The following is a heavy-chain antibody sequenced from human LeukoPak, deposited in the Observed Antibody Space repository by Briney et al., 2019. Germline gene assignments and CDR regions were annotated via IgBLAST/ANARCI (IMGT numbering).Heavy chain of an antibody. CDR1: GGSFSGYY. J-gene: IGHJ6*03. CDR3: ARSLRVDSSSWYFDYYYYMDV. V-gene: IGHV4-34*01. Sequence: SETLSLTCAVYGGSFSGYYWSWIRQPPGKGLEWIGEINHSGSTNYNPSLKSRVTISVDTSKNQFSLKLSSVTAADTAVYYCARSLRVDSSSWYFDYYYYMDVWGKGTTVTVSS. CDR2: INHSGST. D-gene: IGHD6-13*01.